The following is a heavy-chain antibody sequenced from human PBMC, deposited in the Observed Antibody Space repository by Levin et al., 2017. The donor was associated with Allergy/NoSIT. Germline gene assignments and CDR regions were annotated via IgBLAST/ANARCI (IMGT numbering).Heavy chain of an antibody. Sequence: SQTLSLTCTVSGGSISSGDYYWSWIRQPPGKGLEWIGYIYYSGSTHYNPSLKSRVTISVDTSKNQFSLKLSSVTAADTAVYYCARGLVNYYGSGSPERHFDYWGQGTLVTVSS. CDR3: ARGLVNYYGSGSPERHFDY. D-gene: IGHD3-10*01. V-gene: IGHV4-30-4*01. J-gene: IGHJ4*02. CDR1: GGSISSGDYY. CDR2: IYYSGST.